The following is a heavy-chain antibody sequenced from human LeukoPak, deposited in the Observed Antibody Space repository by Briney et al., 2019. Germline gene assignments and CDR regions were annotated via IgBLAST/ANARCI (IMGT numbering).Heavy chain of an antibody. J-gene: IGHJ4*02. CDR3: VRDRQYCSSVSCYPDYFDY. CDR2: IWYDGSYK. V-gene: IGHV3-33*01. CDR1: GFTFSSYG. D-gene: IGHD2-2*01. Sequence: GGSLRLSCAASGFTFSSYGMHWVRQAPGKGLEWVAIIWYDGSYKYYADSVKGRFTISRDNSKNTPYLQMNSLRAEDTAVYYCVRDRQYCSSVSCYPDYFDYWGQGTLVTVSS.